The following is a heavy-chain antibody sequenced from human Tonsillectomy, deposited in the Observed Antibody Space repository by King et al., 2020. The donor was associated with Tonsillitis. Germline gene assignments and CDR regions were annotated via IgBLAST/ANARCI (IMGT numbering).Heavy chain of an antibody. Sequence: VQLQQWGAGLLKPSETLSLTCAVYGGSFSTYYWSWIRQPPGKGLEWIGEINHSGSTNYNPSLKSRVTISVDTSKNQFSLKVSSVTAADTALYYCARGSLTIFGVAPHDWGQGTLVTVSS. CDR2: INHSGST. V-gene: IGHV4-34*01. CDR3: ARGSLTIFGVAPHD. J-gene: IGHJ4*02. D-gene: IGHD3-3*01. CDR1: GGSFSTYY.